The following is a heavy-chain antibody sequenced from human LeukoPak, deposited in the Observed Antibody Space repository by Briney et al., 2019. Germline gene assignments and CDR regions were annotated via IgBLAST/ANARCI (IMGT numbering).Heavy chain of an antibody. CDR1: GFTFRIYA. CDR3: ARDRRYYDSSGYYFHWYFDL. Sequence: PGGSLRLSCAGSGFTFRIYAMSWVRQAPGKGLEWVSAISGSGGSTYYADSVKGRFTISRDNSKNTLYLQMNSLRAEDTALYYCARDRRYYDSSGYYFHWYFDLWGRGTLVTVSS. CDR2: ISGSGGST. J-gene: IGHJ2*01. V-gene: IGHV3-23*01. D-gene: IGHD3-22*01.